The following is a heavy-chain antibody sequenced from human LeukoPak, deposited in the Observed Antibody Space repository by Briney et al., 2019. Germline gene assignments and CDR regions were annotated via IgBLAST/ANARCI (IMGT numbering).Heavy chain of an antibody. CDR1: GGTFSSYA. V-gene: IGHV1-69*01. CDR2: IIPIFGTA. J-gene: IGHJ4*02. CDR3: ARGEKRGYYDSSGPFDY. Sequence: SVKVSCKASGGTFSSYAISWVRQAPGQGLEWMGGIIPIFGTANYAQKFQGRVTITADESTSTAYMELSSLRSEDTAVYYCARGEKRGYYDSSGPFDYWGQGTLVTVSS. D-gene: IGHD3-22*01.